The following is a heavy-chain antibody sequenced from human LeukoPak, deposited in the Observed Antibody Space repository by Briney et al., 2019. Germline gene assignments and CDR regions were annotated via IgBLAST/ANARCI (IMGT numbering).Heavy chain of an antibody. CDR1: GFTFSSYA. V-gene: IGHV3-23*01. CDR3: AKPFRRGYSYGLGFDY. J-gene: IGHJ4*02. D-gene: IGHD5-18*01. CDR2: ISGSGGST. Sequence: GGSLRLSCAASGFTFSSYAMSWVRQDPGKGLEWVSAISGSGGSTYYADSVKGRFTISRDNSKNTLYLQMNSLRAEDTAVYYCAKPFRRGYSYGLGFDYWGQGTLVTVSS.